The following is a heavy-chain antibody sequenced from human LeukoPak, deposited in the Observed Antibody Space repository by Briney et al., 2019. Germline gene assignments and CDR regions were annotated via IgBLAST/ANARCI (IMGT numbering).Heavy chain of an antibody. V-gene: IGHV1-3*01. CDR2: INAGNGNT. J-gene: IGHJ4*02. D-gene: IGHD3-22*01. CDR1: GYTFTDSA. Sequence: ASVKVSCKASGYTFTDSALHWLRQAPGQRLEWMGWINAGNGNTRYSEKFQDRVTITRDTSATTVYMELSSLRSEDSAIYYCARSYFDRSADSGRWGQGTLVIVSS. CDR3: ARSYFDRSADSGR.